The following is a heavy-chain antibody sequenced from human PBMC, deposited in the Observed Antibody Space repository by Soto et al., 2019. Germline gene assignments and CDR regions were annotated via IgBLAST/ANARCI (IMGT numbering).Heavy chain of an antibody. Sequence: SETLSLTCAVSWYSISSGYYWGWIRHPAWKGLEWSGSIYHSGSTYYNPSLKSRVTISADTSKNQFSLKLSSVTAAETYVYYCERGLVVVVDATRFANWFDPRGQRTLVTVS. J-gene: IGHJ5*02. CDR1: WYSISSGYY. CDR2: IYHSGST. CDR3: ERGLVVVVDATRFANWFDP. V-gene: IGHV4-38-2*01. D-gene: IGHD2-15*01.